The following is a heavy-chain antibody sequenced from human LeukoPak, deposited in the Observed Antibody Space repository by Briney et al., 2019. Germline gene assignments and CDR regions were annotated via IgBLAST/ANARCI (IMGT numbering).Heavy chain of an antibody. CDR1: GFTFSSYA. D-gene: IGHD1-26*01. CDR3: AMLNSGSHSYNGLDF. J-gene: IGHJ6*02. V-gene: IGHV3-23*01. Sequence: PGGSLRLSCAASGFTFSSYAMSWVRQAPGKGLEWVPAISGSGGSTYYADSVKGRFTISRDNSKNTLYLQMNSLRAEDTAVYYCAMLNSGSHSYNGLDFWGQGTAVTVSS. CDR2: ISGSGGST.